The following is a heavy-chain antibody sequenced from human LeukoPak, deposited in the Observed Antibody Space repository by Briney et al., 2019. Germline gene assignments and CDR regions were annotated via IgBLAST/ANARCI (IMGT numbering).Heavy chain of an antibody. CDR2: INPNSGGA. CDR1: GYTFTGYY. J-gene: IGHJ4*02. V-gene: IGHV1-2*02. CDR3: ARDTNIPESETFHY. D-gene: IGHD2-2*02. Sequence: GASVKVSCKASGYTFTGYYMHWVRQAPGQGLEWMGWINPNSGGANYAQMFQGRVTMTGDTSISTAYMELSGLRSDDTAVYYCARDTNIPESETFHYWGQGTLVTVSS.